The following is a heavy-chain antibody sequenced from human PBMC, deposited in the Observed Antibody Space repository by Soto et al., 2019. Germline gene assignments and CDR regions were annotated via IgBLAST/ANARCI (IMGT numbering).Heavy chain of an antibody. CDR1: GFTFTTYA. Sequence: QVQVVQSGAEVKKPGASVKVSCKASGFTFTTYAIHWVRQAPGQRLEWMGWIHAGNGNTKSSQKFQDRLTITRDTSASTAYMELSSLRSEDSALYYCARDRCSGDCNDLDYWGQGTLVTVSS. D-gene: IGHD2-21*02. V-gene: IGHV1-3*01. CDR3: ARDRCSGDCNDLDY. CDR2: IHAGNGNT. J-gene: IGHJ4*02.